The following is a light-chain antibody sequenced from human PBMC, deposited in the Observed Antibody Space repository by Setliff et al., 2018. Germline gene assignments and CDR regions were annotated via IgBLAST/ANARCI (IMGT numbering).Light chain of an antibody. CDR3: CSHARLADGSTSVV. CDR1: SSDVGSYNL. V-gene: IGLV2-23*02. J-gene: IGLJ2*01. CDR2: EVS. Sequence: ALTQPASVSGSPGQSITISCTGTSSDVGSYNLVSWYQQHPGKAPKVIIYEVSRRPSGVSNRFSGSKSGNTASLTISGLQTEDEADYYCCSHARLADGSTSVVFGGGTKVTVL.